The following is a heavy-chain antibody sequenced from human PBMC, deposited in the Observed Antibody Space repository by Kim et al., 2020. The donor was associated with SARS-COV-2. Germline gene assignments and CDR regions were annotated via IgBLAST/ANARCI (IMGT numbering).Heavy chain of an antibody. V-gene: IGHV3-74*01. Sequence: GGSLRLSCAASGFTFRTYWMHWVRQVPGKGLVWVSRINDDGSVTTYADSVKGRFTISTDNSKNMMYLQMNSLRAEDTAVYYCTRDPDYSKGASFDYWCQG. CDR2: INDDGSVT. J-gene: IGHJ4*02. CDR3: TRDPDYSKGASFDY. D-gene: IGHD4-4*01. CDR1: GFTFRTYW.